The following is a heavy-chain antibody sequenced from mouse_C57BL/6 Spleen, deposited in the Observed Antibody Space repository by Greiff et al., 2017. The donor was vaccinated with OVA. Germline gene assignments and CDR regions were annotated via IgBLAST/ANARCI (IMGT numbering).Heavy chain of an antibody. CDR3: ARDLGQGAMDY. CDR2: IWSGGST. Sequence: QVQLQQSGPGLVQPSPSLSLSCTVSGFSLTSYGVHWFRQSPGQGLEWLGVIWSGGSTDYNAAFISSLSISKDNSKSQVFFKMNSLQADDTAIYYCARDLGQGAMDYWGQGTSVTVSS. D-gene: IGHD4-1*01. V-gene: IGHV2-2*01. CDR1: GFSLTSYG. J-gene: IGHJ4*01.